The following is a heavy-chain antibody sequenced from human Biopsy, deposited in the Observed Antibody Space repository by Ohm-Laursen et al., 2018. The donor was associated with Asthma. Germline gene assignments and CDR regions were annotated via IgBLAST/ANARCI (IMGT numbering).Heavy chain of an antibody. Sequence: SVKVSCKASGGTFSTFGISWVRRAPGQGLEWMGRIIPFYGTATYAQNFQGRLTLTADESTSTAYMELSSLRSEDTAVYFCARDYDGDYVQRHLPLAYWGQGTLVTVSS. V-gene: IGHV1-69*13. D-gene: IGHD4-17*01. CDR1: GGTFSTFG. CDR3: ARDYDGDYVQRHLPLAY. CDR2: IIPFYGTA. J-gene: IGHJ4*02.